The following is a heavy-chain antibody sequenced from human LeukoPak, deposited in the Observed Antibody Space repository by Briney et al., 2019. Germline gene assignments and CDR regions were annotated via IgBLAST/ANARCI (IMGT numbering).Heavy chain of an antibody. CDR2: INPSGGST. J-gene: IGHJ4*02. Sequence: GASVKVSCKASGGTFSSYAISWVRQAPGQGLEWMGIINPSGGSTSYAQKFQGRVTMTRDTSTSTVYMELSSLRSEDTAVYYCASLAPHSIGYCSGGSCSMGNYWGQGTLVTVSS. D-gene: IGHD2-15*01. CDR1: GGTFSSYA. CDR3: ASLAPHSIGYCSGGSCSMGNY. V-gene: IGHV1-46*01.